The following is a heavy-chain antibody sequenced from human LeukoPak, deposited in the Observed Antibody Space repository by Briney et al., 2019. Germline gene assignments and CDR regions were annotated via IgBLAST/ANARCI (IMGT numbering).Heavy chain of an antibody. Sequence: GGSLRLSCAASGFTFRRYGVHWVRQARGKGVEWVAFLWYGGSHRLYADCVEGGFNIPRHIYKNTLYLQMNSLRAEDTAVYYCHAEGYCSGGSCPSPPIPAEVHAFDIWGQGTMVTVSS. J-gene: IGHJ3*02. CDR1: GFTFRRYG. CDR2: LWYGGSHR. V-gene: IGHV3-30*02. CDR3: HAEGYCSGGSCPSPPIPAEVHAFDI. D-gene: IGHD2-15*01.